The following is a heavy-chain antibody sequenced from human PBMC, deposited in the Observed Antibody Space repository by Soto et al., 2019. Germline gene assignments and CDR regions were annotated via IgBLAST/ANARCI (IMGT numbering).Heavy chain of an antibody. V-gene: IGHV1-24*01. D-gene: IGHD6-13*01. Sequence: ASVKVSCKVSGYTLTELSMHWVRQAPGKGLEWMGGFDPEDGETIYAQKFQGRVTMTEDTSTDTAYMELSSLRSEDTAVYYRATKGRWYVGYYYYGMDVWGQGTTVTVS. J-gene: IGHJ6*02. CDR1: GYTLTELS. CDR2: FDPEDGET. CDR3: ATKGRWYVGYYYYGMDV.